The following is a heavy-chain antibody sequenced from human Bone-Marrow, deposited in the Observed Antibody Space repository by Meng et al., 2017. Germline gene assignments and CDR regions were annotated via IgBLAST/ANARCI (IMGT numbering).Heavy chain of an antibody. CDR3: ARLRSSTRGWFDP. V-gene: IGHV1-2*06. CDR2: INPNSGGT. Sequence: ASVKVSCKASGYTFTGYYMHWVRQAPGQGLEWMGRINPNSGGTNYAQKFQGRVTMTRDTSISTAYMELSRLRSDDTAVYYCARLRSSTRGWFDPWGPGTLVTVSS. D-gene: IGHD2-2*01. J-gene: IGHJ5*02. CDR1: GYTFTGYY.